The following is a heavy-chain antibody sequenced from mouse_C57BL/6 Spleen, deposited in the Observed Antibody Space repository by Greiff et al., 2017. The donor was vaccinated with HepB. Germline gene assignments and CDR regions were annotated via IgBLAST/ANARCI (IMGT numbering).Heavy chain of an antibody. J-gene: IGHJ4*01. D-gene: IGHD1-1*01. CDR2: IYPGDGDT. V-gene: IGHV1-82*01. Sequence: VQLKQSGPELVKPGASVKISCKASGYAFSSSWMNWVKQRPGKGLEWIGRIYPGDGDTNYNGKFKGKATLTADKSSSTAYMQLSSLTSEDSAVYFCARGNYGIGGYYAMDYWGQGTSVTVSS. CDR3: ARGNYGIGGYYAMDY. CDR1: GYAFSSSW.